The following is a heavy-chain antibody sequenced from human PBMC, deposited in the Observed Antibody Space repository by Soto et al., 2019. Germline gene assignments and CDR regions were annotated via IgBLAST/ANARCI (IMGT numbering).Heavy chain of an antibody. V-gene: IGHV4-59*02. Sequence: SETLSLTCTVSGGSVSSYYWSWIRQPPGKGLEWIGYIYYSGSTNYNPSLKSRVTISVDTSKNQFSLKLSSVTAADTAVYYCASNTYTYGDSDFWGQGTTVTVSS. CDR3: ASNTYTYGDSDF. D-gene: IGHD4-17*01. CDR2: IYYSGST. J-gene: IGHJ6*02. CDR1: GGSVSSYY.